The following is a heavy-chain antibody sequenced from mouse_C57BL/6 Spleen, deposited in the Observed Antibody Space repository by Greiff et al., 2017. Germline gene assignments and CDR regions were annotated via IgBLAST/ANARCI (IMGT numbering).Heavy chain of an antibody. CDR3: ARWGGKEPYWYFDV. V-gene: IGHV1-52*01. CDR2: IDPSDSET. J-gene: IGHJ1*03. Sequence: VQLQQPGAELVRPGSSVKLSCKASGYTFTSYWMHWVKQRPIQGLEWIGNIDPSDSETHYNQKFKDKATLTVDKSSSTAYMQLSSLTSEDSAVYDCARWGGKEPYWYFDVWGTGTTVTVSS. CDR1: GYTFTSYW. D-gene: IGHD1-3*01.